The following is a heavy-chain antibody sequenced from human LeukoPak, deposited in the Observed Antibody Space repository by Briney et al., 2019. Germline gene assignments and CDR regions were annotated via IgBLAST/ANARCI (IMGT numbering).Heavy chain of an antibody. V-gene: IGHV3-11*05. CDR2: VMSGRGST. Sequence: PGGSLRLSCAASGFSVSDYSISWIRQSPGKGPEWISYVMSGRGSTNYADSVKGRFTISRDNSKNTLYLQMNSLRAEDTAVYYCAKDRSCTNNICHGDFDYWGQGTLVTVSS. CDR3: AKDRSCTNNICHGDFDY. J-gene: IGHJ4*02. D-gene: IGHD2-8*01. CDR1: GFSVSDYS.